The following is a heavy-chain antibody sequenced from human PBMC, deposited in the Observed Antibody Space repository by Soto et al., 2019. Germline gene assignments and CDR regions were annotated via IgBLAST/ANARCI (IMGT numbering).Heavy chain of an antibody. J-gene: IGHJ5*02. Sequence: QVQLVQSGAEVKKPGSLVKVSCKASGGTFSSYAISWVRQAPGQGLEWMGGIIPIFGTANYAQKFQGRVTITADESTSTAYMELSSLRSEDTAVYYCARLIRAGTTKNWFDPWGQGTLVTVSS. D-gene: IGHD1-7*01. V-gene: IGHV1-69*01. CDR3: ARLIRAGTTKNWFDP. CDR2: IIPIFGTA. CDR1: GGTFSSYA.